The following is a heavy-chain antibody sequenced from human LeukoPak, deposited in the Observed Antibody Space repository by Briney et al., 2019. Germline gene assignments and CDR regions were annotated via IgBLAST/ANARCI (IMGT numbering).Heavy chain of an antibody. Sequence: GGSLRLSCAASGFTFSGAWMHWVRQAPGKGLVWVSRINDDGTSTRYADSVKGRFTISRDNAKDTLYLQMNSLRAEDTAVYYCARVYGPGMDEYFHLWGQGALVTVSS. V-gene: IGHV3-74*01. CDR3: ARVYGPGMDEYFHL. J-gene: IGHJ1*01. CDR1: GFTFSGAW. CDR2: INDDGTST. D-gene: IGHD3-10*01.